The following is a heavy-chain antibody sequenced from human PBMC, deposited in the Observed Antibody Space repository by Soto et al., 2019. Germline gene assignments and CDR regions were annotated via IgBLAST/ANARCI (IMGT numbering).Heavy chain of an antibody. D-gene: IGHD1-26*01. CDR1: GGKCVGFA. CDR2: ISGSGGST. Sequence: ASGGKCVGFAGSRIRQTTGKGLEWVSAISGSGGSTYYADSVKGRFTISRDNAKNTLYLQMNSLRAEDTAFFSCPKDPRRRPWSTVSAFRGKGTTDPVS. V-gene: IGHV3-23*01. J-gene: IGHJ6*03. CDR3: PKDPRRRPWSTVSAF.